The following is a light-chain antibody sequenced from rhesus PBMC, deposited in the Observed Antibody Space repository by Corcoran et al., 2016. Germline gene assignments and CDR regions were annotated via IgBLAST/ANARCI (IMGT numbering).Light chain of an antibody. CDR1: QGISSW. J-gene: IGKJ3*01. V-gene: IGKV1-19*01. Sequence: DIQMTQSPSSLSASVGDKVTITCHASQGISSWLDWDQQKPGKAHKPPIYAASSLQSGVPSRFIVSGSGTYYTLTSSSLQPEDFATYYCQQYDDLPFTFGPGTKLDIK. CDR3: QQYDDLPFT. CDR2: AAS.